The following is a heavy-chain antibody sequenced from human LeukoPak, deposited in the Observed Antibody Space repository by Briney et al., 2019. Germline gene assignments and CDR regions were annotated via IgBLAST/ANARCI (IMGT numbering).Heavy chain of an antibody. CDR1: GFTFSSYW. V-gene: IGHV3-7*01. Sequence: PGGSLRLSCAASGFTFSSYWMSWVRQAPGKGLEWVANIKQDGSEKYYVDSVKGRFTISRDNAKNSLYLQMNSLRAEDTAVYYCAREEAGYSGYEGYFDYWGQGTLVTVSS. J-gene: IGHJ4*02. CDR3: AREEAGYSGYEGYFDY. CDR2: IKQDGSEK. D-gene: IGHD5-12*01.